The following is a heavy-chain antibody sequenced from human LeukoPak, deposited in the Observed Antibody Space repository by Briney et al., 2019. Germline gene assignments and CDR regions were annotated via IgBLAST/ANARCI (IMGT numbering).Heavy chain of an antibody. D-gene: IGHD3-22*01. J-gene: IGHJ6*02. CDR1: GFTLNGYW. CDR3: AKDLLYDSSGYVYYYYYYGMDV. Sequence: GGSLRLSCAAPGFTLNGYWMHWVRQAPGKGLVWVSRINSDGSTTSYADSVKGRFTISRDNSKNTLYLQMNSLRAEDTAVYYCAKDLLYDSSGYVYYYYYYGMDVWGQGTTVTVSS. CDR2: INSDGSTT. V-gene: IGHV3-74*01.